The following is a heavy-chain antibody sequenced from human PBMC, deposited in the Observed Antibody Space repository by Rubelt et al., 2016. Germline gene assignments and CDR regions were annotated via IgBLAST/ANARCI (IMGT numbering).Heavy chain of an antibody. J-gene: IGHJ6*02. V-gene: IGHV3-43*02. CDR2: ISGDGGRT. CDR1: RFVFDAYA. CDR3: ARRMSALGYYYGMDV. D-gene: IGHD3-16*01. Sequence: EVQLVESGGGVVQPGGSLRLSCAASRFVFDAYAMHWVRQPPGKGLEWVSLISGDGGRTYYADSVKCRLRISRTNSKNSLYLKMNSLRAEDTAVYYCARRMSALGYYYGMDVWGQGTTVTVSS.